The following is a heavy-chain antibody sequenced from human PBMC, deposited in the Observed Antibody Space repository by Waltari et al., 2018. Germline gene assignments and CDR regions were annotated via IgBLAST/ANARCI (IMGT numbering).Heavy chain of an antibody. Sequence: EVQLLESGGGLVQPGGSLRLSCAAAGFSFSNYDGAWVRQAPGKGLEWVSGIRNSGGNTYYGDSVKGRFAISRDNSRNTLHLQMNGLRAEDTAIYYCTSWRVVAGTGWFDSWGQGTLVTVSS. V-gene: IGHV3-23*01. CDR2: IRNSGGNT. CDR1: GFSFSNYD. D-gene: IGHD2-15*01. CDR3: TSWRVVAGTGWFDS. J-gene: IGHJ5*01.